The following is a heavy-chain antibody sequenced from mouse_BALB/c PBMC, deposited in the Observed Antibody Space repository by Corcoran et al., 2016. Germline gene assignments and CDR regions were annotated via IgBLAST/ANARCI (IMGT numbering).Heavy chain of an antibody. Sequence: QIQLVQSGPELKKPGETVKISCKASGYTFTNYGMNWVKQAPGKGLKWMGWINTYTGEPTYSDDFKGRFSFSLETSASTAYLQINNLKNEYTATYVCARWELRRSMYVWGQGTSVTVSS. CDR1: GYTFTNYG. CDR3: ARWELRRSMYV. V-gene: IGHV9-3-1*01. CDR2: INTYTGEP. J-gene: IGHJ4*01. D-gene: IGHD2-12*01.